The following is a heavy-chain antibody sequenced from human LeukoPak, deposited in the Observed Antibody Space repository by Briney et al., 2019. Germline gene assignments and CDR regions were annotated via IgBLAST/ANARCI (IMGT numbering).Heavy chain of an antibody. Sequence: SVKVSCKASGGTFSSYAISWVRQAPGQGLEWMGGIIPIFGTANYAQKFQGRVTNTTDESTSTAYMELSSLRSEDTAVYYCARLQGDYDSSGYPPWGQGTLVTVSS. CDR2: IIPIFGTA. CDR3: ARLQGDYDSSGYPP. J-gene: IGHJ5*02. V-gene: IGHV1-69*05. D-gene: IGHD3-22*01. CDR1: GGTFSSYA.